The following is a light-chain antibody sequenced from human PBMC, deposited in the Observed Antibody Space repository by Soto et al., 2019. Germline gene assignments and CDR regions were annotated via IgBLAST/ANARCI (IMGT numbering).Light chain of an antibody. Sequence: EIVLTQSPATLSLSPGERATLSCRASQSVSSYLAWYQQKPGQAPRLLIYDASNRATGIPARFSGSGPGTDFTLTISSLEPEDFAVYYCQQRSNWPPLTLGGGTKVDIK. J-gene: IGKJ4*01. CDR3: QQRSNWPPLT. CDR2: DAS. CDR1: QSVSSY. V-gene: IGKV3-11*01.